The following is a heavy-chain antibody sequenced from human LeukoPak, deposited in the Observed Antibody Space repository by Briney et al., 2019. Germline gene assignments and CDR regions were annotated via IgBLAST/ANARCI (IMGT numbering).Heavy chain of an antibody. V-gene: IGHV1-24*01. Sequence: ASVKVSCKVSGYTLTELSMHCVRQAPGKGLEWRGGFDLEDGETIYAQKFQGRVTMTEDTSTDTAYMELSSLRSEDTAVYYCARAFPRVVVVAAGITNWFDPWGQGTLVTVSS. CDR2: FDLEDGET. J-gene: IGHJ5*02. D-gene: IGHD2-15*01. CDR1: GYTLTELS. CDR3: ARAFPRVVVVAAGITNWFDP.